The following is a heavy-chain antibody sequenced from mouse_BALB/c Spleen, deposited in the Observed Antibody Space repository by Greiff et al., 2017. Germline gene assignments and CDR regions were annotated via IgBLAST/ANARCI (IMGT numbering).Heavy chain of an antibody. CDR3: AYITTAAY. CDR1: GFNIKDTY. Sequence: EVKLQGSGAELVKPGASVKLSCTASGFNIKDTYMHWVKQRPEQGLEWIGRIDPANGNTKYDPKFQGKATITADTSSNTSYLQLSSLTSYDTAVYYCAYITTAAYWGQGTLVTVSA. D-gene: IGHD1-1*01. CDR2: IDPANGNT. J-gene: IGHJ3*01. V-gene: IGHV14-3*02.